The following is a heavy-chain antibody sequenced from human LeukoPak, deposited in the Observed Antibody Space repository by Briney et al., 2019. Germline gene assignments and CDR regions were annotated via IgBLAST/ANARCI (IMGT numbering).Heavy chain of an antibody. J-gene: IGHJ6*02. CDR3: ARALAGHYYYGMDV. V-gene: IGHV1-46*01. Sequence: ASVKVSCKASGYTFTSYYVHWVRQAPGQGLEWMGIINPSGGSTSYAQKFQGRVTVTRDTSTSTVYMKLSSLRSEDTAVYYCARALAGHYYYGMDVWGQGTTVTVSS. CDR1: GYTFTSYY. CDR2: INPSGGST. D-gene: IGHD6-19*01.